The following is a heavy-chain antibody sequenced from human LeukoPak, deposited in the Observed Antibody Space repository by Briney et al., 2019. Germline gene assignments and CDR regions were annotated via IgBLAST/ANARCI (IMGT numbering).Heavy chain of an antibody. CDR2: IRGRGNYV. V-gene: IGHV3-23*01. Sequence: PGGSLRLSCAASGFTFSSYAMSWVRQAPGKGLEWVPSIRGRGNYVYYADSVKGRFAISRDNSKNTLYLQMNSLRADDTAVYYCAKGGVYSGYDLSFEYWGQGALVTVSS. D-gene: IGHD5-12*01. CDR3: AKGGVYSGYDLSFEY. J-gene: IGHJ4*02. CDR1: GFTFSSYA.